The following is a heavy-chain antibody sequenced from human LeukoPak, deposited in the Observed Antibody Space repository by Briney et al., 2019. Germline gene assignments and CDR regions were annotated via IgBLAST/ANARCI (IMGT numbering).Heavy chain of an antibody. CDR3: ARDHYGSGSYFPGGYYYYMDV. J-gene: IGHJ6*03. CDR2: FDPEDGET. Sequence: ASVKVSCKVSGYTLTELSMHWVRQAPGKGLEWMGGFDPEDGETIYAQKFQGRVTMTEDTSTDTAYMELSSLRSEDTAVYYCARDHYGSGSYFPGGYYYYMDVWGKGTTVTVSS. V-gene: IGHV1-24*01. D-gene: IGHD3-10*01. CDR1: GYTLTELS.